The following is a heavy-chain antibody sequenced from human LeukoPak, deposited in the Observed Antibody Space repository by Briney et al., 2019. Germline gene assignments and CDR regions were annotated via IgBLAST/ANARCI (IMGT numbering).Heavy chain of an antibody. J-gene: IGHJ5*01. Sequence: GGSLRLSCAGSGFSVSSYYMNWFRQAPGKGLEWVSLIRDSGETFYADSVKGRFTVSRDNSKNTVYLQMNRLRVEDTAVYFCARDRAVTQVWVEFDSWGQGTLVTVSS. CDR3: ARDRAVTQVWVEFDS. V-gene: IGHV3-66*03. CDR2: IRDSGET. CDR1: GFSVSSYY. D-gene: IGHD3-16*01.